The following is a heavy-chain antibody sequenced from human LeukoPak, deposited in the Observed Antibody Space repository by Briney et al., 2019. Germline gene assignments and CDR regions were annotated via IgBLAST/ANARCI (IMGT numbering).Heavy chain of an antibody. J-gene: IGHJ4*02. V-gene: IGHV4-39*07. CDR1: GGSISSGDYY. Sequence: PSETLSLTCTVSGGSISSGDYYWRWIRQPPGKGLEWIGEINHSGSTNYNPSLKSRVTISVDTSKNQFSLKLSSVTAADTAVYYCASGKAAAGPGYWGQGTLVTVSS. D-gene: IGHD6-13*01. CDR3: ASGKAAAGPGY. CDR2: INHSGST.